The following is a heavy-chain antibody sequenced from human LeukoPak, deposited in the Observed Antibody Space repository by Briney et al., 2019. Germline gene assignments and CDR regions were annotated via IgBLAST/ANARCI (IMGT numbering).Heavy chain of an antibody. CDR1: GGSISSSNW. CDR3: ARVEVLLPAYFDY. CDR2: IYHSGST. J-gene: IGHJ4*02. D-gene: IGHD2-15*01. V-gene: IGHV4-4*02. Sequence: SGTLSLTCAVSGGSISSSNWWSWVRQPPGKGLEWIGEIYHSGSTNYNPSLKSRVTISVDKSKSQFSLKLSSVTAADTAVYYCARVEVLLPAYFDYWGQGTLVTVSS.